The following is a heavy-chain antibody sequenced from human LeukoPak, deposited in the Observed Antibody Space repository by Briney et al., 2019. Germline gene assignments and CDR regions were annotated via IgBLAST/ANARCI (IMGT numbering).Heavy chain of an antibody. D-gene: IGHD3-22*01. CDR3: ARDLFPSFYYDSRGPIGY. J-gene: IGHJ4*02. V-gene: IGHV1-18*04. CDR2: ISTHNVNT. Sequence: ASVKVSCKASGYTFTDYGITWVRQAPGQGLEWMGWISTHNVNTNYAQKFQGRVTMTTDASTSTAYMELRSLRSDGTAEYYCARDLFPSFYYDSRGPIGYWGQGALVTVSS. CDR1: GYTFTDYG.